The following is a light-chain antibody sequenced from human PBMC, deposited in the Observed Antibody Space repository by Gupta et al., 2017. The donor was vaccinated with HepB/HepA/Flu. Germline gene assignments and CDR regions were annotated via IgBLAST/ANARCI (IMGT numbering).Light chain of an antibody. V-gene: IGKV1-8*01. J-gene: IGKJ4*01. CDR2: AAS. CDR1: QGISSY. CDR3: QQYYSYPPT. Sequence: AIRMTQSPSSFSASTGDRVTITCRASQGISSYLAWYQQKPGKAPKLLIYAASTLQSGVPSRFSCSGSGTDFTLTISCLQSEDFATDYCQQYYSYPPTFGGGTKVEIK.